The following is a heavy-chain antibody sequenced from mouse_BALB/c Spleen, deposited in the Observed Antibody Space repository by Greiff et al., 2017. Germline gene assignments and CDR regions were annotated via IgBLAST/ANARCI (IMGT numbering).Heavy chain of an antibody. J-gene: IGHJ1*01. CDR3: ARQARYFDV. CDR2: INPGSGGT. D-gene: IGHD3-2*02. CDR1: VYAFTNYL. V-gene: IGHV1-54*01. Sequence: QVQLQQSGAELVRPGTSVKVSCKASVYAFTNYLIEWVKQRPGQGLEWIGVINPGSGGTNYNEKFKGKATLTADKSSSTAYMQLSSLTSDDSAVYFCARQARYFDVWGAGTTVTVSS.